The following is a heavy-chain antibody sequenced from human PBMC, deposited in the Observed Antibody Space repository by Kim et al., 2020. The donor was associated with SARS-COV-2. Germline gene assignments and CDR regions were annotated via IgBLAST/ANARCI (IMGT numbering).Heavy chain of an antibody. CDR3: AREDSSSGYDY. J-gene: IGHJ4*02. V-gene: IGHV4-31*03. CDR2: IYYSGST. CDR1: GGSISSGGYY. Sequence: SETLSLTCTVSGGSISSGGYYWSWIRQHPGKGLEWIGYIYYSGSTYYNPSLKSRVTISVDTSKNQFSLKLSSVTAADTAVYYCAREDSSSGYDYWGQGTLVTVSS. D-gene: IGHD6-13*01.